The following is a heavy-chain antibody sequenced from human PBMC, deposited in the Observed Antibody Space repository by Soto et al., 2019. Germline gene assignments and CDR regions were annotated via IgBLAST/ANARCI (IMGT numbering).Heavy chain of an antibody. J-gene: IGHJ4*01. CDR2: ISAYNGNT. D-gene: IGHD3-10*01. CDR1: GYTFISSG. CDR3: ARDVLWFGVRHNRFDY. V-gene: IGHV1-18*01. Sequence: SVKVSCNASGYTFISSGLSWVRQAPGQGLEWMGWISAYNGNTNYAQTLQGRVTMSTATPTSTAYMELRCLRSDDTAVYYCARDVLWFGVRHNRFDY.